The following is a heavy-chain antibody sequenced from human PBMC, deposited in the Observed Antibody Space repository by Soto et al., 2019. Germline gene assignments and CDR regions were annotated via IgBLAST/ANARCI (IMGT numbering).Heavy chain of an antibody. Sequence: GGSLRVPWAAAGFTCGSYSMNRVRQAPGKGLEWVSYISSSSSTIYYADSVKGRFTISRDNAKNSLYLQMNSLRAEDTAVYYCARDYSSYGPFDYWGQGTLVTVSS. J-gene: IGHJ4*02. D-gene: IGHD5-18*01. CDR1: GFTCGSYS. CDR2: ISSSSSTI. CDR3: ARDYSSYGPFDY. V-gene: IGHV3-48*01.